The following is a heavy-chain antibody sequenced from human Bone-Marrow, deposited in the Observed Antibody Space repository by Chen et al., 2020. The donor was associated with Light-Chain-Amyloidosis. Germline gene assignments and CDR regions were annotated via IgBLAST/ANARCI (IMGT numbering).Heavy chain of an antibody. CDR1: GNTFPNYG. CDR3: ARRRDGYNFDY. CDR2: SYPDDSDA. Sequence: EAHPEQSGPEVKKPGAPLKTSGKGPGNTFPNYGIGWERRMPGKGLEWMGVSYPDDSDARYSPSFEGQVTISADKSITTAYLQWRSLKASDTAMYYCARRRDGYNFDYWGQGTLVTVSS. J-gene: IGHJ4*02. D-gene: IGHD5-12*01. V-gene: IGHV5-51*01.